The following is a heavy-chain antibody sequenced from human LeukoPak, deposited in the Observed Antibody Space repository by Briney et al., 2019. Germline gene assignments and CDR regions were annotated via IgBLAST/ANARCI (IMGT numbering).Heavy chain of an antibody. Sequence: GGSLRLSCAASGFTFSNYWMSWVRQAPGKGLEWVADIKQDATQKYYVDSVEGRFTIFRDNAKNSLYLQMNSLRVEDTAVYYCARDCGSDCSQAFDIWGQGTMVTVSS. CDR3: ARDCGSDCSQAFDI. CDR2: IKQDATQK. D-gene: IGHD2-21*02. V-gene: IGHV3-7*05. J-gene: IGHJ3*02. CDR1: GFTFSNYW.